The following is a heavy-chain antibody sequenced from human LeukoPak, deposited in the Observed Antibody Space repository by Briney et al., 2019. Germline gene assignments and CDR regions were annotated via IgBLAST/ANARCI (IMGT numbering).Heavy chain of an antibody. CDR2: ISGSGGST. CDR1: GFTFSSYS. Sequence: GGSLRLSCAASGFTFSSYSMNWVRQAPGKGLEWVSAISGSGGSTYYADSVKGRFTISRDNSKNTLYLQMNSLRAEDTAVYYCAKDHCSLSTSCYETAFDIWGQGTMVTVSS. V-gene: IGHV3-23*01. D-gene: IGHD2-2*01. J-gene: IGHJ3*02. CDR3: AKDHCSLSTSCYETAFDI.